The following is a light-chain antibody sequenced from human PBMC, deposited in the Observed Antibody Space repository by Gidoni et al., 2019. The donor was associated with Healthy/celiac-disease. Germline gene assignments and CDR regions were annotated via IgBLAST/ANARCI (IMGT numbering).Light chain of an antibody. CDR2: AAS. Sequence: AIRMTQPPSSFSASTGDRVTITCRASQGISSYLAWYQQKPGKAPKLLIYAASTLQSGVPSRFSGSGSGTDFTLTISCLQSEDFATYYCQQYYSYPPTFGGXTKVEIK. CDR1: QGISSY. CDR3: QQYYSYPPT. J-gene: IGKJ4*01. V-gene: IGKV1-8*01.